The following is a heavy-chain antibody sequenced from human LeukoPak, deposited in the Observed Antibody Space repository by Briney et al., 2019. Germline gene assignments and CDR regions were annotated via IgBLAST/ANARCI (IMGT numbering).Heavy chain of an antibody. J-gene: IGHJ4*02. V-gene: IGHV3-53*05. CDR2: FYRGDST. D-gene: IGHD3-22*01. Sequence: GGSLRLSCAASGFTVSSSYMYWVRQAPGKGLEWVSFFYRGDSTYYAESVRGRFTISRDNSKNTLYLQMNSLRAEDTAVYYCARDLYDSSGPYWGQGTLVTVSS. CDR3: ARDLYDSSGPY. CDR1: GFTVSSSY.